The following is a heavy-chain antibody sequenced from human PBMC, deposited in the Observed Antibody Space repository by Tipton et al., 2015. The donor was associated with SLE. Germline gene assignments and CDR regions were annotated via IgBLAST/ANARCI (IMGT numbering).Heavy chain of an antibody. V-gene: IGHV4-34*01. CDR2: INHSGST. CDR1: GGSFSGYY. Sequence: TLSLTCAVYGGSFSGYYWSWIRQPPGKGLEWIGEINHSGSTNYNPSLKSRVTISVDTSKNQFSLKLSSVTAADTAVYYCARGIRWPYYFDYWGQGTLVTVPS. D-gene: IGHD4-23*01. CDR3: ARGIRWPYYFDY. J-gene: IGHJ4*02.